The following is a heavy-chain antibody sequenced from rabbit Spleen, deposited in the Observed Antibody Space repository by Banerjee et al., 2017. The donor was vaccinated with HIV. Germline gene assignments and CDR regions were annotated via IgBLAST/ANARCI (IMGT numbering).Heavy chain of an antibody. CDR1: GFSFSSNY. CDR2: IWIGSGGT. V-gene: IGHV1S45*01. D-gene: IGHD8-1*01. CDR3: ARDTASSFSSYGMDL. J-gene: IGHJ6*01. Sequence: QEQLVESGGDLVKPGASLTLTCTASGFSFSSNYMCWVRQAPGKGLEWIACIWIGSGGTWYASWAKGRFTISKTSSTTVTLQMTSLTAADTATYFCARDTASSFSSYGMDLWGQGTLVTVS.